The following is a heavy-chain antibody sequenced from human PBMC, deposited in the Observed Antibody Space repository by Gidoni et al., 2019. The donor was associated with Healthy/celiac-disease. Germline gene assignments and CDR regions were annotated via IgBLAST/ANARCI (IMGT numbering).Heavy chain of an antibody. V-gene: IGHV3-21*01. Sequence: EVQLVESGGGLVKPGGSLRLSCAAPGLTFSSYSMNWVRQAPGKGLEWVSSISSSSSYIYYADSVKGRFTISRDNAKNSLYLQMNSLRAEDTAVYYCARPGYCSSTSCFDYWGQGTLVTVSS. D-gene: IGHD2-2*01. CDR1: GLTFSSYS. CDR2: ISSSSSYI. CDR3: ARPGYCSSTSCFDY. J-gene: IGHJ4*02.